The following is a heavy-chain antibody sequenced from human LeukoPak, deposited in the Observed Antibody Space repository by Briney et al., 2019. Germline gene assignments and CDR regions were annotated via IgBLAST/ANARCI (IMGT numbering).Heavy chain of an antibody. Sequence: PGGSLRLSCAASGFTFSSYAMTWVRQAPGKGLEWVSAISGTGGSTYYADSVKGRFTISRDTSKNTLYLQVSSLRAEDTALYYCAKALGELSFIINYWGQGTLVTVSS. CDR3: AKALGELSFIINY. J-gene: IGHJ4*02. V-gene: IGHV3-23*01. CDR1: GFTFSSYA. D-gene: IGHD3-16*02. CDR2: ISGTGGST.